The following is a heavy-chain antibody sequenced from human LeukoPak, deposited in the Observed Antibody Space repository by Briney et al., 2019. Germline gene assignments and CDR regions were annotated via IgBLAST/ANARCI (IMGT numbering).Heavy chain of an antibody. Sequence: GGSLRLSCAASGFSISSYEMHWVRQAPGKGLEWVSYISSSGSTIYYADSVKGRFTISRDNAKNSLYLQINSLRAEDTAVYYCAREWIVVAKDRLYYFCMDVWGQGTTVTVSS. D-gene: IGHD2-15*01. J-gene: IGHJ6*02. V-gene: IGHV3-48*03. CDR2: ISSSGSTI. CDR3: AREWIVVAKDRLYYFCMDV. CDR1: GFSISSYE.